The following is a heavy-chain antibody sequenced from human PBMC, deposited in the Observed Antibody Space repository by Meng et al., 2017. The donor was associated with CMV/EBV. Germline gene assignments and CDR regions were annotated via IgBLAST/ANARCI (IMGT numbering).Heavy chain of an antibody. V-gene: IGHV3-21*01. CDR3: ARAGGVRLPGDAFDI. D-gene: IGHD2-15*01. CDR2: ISSSSSYI. CDR1: GFTFSSYS. J-gene: IGHJ3*02. Sequence: GGSLRLSCAASGFTFSSYSMNWVRQAPGKGLEWVSSISSSSSYIYYADSVKGRFTISRDNAKNSLYLQMNSLRAEDTAVYYCARAGGVRLPGDAFDIWGQGTMVTVSS.